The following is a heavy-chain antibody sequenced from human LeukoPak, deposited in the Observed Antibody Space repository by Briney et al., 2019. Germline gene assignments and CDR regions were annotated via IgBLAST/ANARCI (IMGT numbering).Heavy chain of an antibody. CDR2: ISAYNGNT. CDR1: GHTFTSYG. J-gene: IGHJ3*02. V-gene: IGHV1-18*01. Sequence: ASVKVSCKASGHTFTSYGISWVRQAPGQGLEWMGWISAYNGNTNYAQKLQGRVTMTTDTSTSTAYMELRSLRSDDTAVYYCATYSSGWYGDHAFDIWGQGTMVTVSS. CDR3: ATYSSGWYGDHAFDI. D-gene: IGHD6-19*01.